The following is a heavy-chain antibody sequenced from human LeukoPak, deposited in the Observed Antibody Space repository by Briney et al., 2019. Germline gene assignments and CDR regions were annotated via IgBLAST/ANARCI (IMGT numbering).Heavy chain of an antibody. CDR3: ARGYQRRGAPQANVRYNWFDP. D-gene: IGHD1-14*01. CDR1: GYTFTSYG. V-gene: IGHV1-18*01. CDR2: ISAYNGNT. Sequence: ASVKVSCKASGYTFTSYGISWVRQAPGQGLEWMGWISAYNGNTNYAQKLQGRVTMTTDTSTSTAYTELRSLRSDDTAVYYCARGYQRRGAPQANVRYNWFDPWGQGTLVTVSS. J-gene: IGHJ5*02.